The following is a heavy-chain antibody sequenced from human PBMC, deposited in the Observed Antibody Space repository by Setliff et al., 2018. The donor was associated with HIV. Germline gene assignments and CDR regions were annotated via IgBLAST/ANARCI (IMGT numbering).Heavy chain of an antibody. CDR1: GYTISAHG. Sequence: GASVKVSCKASGYTISAHGVSWVRHVPGHGLEWMGWISGDTGDIKYSQRFEGRLTMTTETSTNTAYMELRSLRSDDTAVYYCAIDGLSYNILPSSIAYFHSEMDVWGQGTTVTVSS. J-gene: IGHJ6*02. V-gene: IGHV1-18*01. CDR3: AIDGLSYNILPSSIAYFHSEMDV. D-gene: IGHD3-9*01. CDR2: ISGDTGDI.